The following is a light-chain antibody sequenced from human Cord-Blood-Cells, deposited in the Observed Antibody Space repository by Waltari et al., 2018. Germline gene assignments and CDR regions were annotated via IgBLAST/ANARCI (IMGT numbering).Light chain of an antibody. V-gene: IGKV1-39*01. J-gene: IGKJ3*01. CDR3: QQSYSTPFT. CDR2: AAS. Sequence: DIHMTQSPSSLSSSVVDRVPITCRASQSISSYLNWYQQKPGKAPKLLIYAASSLHSAVPSRFSGSGSGTDFTLTISSLQPEDFATYYCQQSYSTPFTFGPGTKVAIK. CDR1: QSISSY.